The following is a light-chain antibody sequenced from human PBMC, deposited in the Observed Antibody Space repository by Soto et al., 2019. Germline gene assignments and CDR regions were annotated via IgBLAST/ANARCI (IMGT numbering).Light chain of an antibody. Sequence: EILFTQSPGTLSLSPGERATLSCRASQPISSHRYLAWYPKKPGQAPRVLIYGASRRATGIPDRFSGSGSGTDFPLTISSLEPEYSAVYYCQQRSNWLFGPGTKVDIK. CDR1: QPISSHRY. CDR3: QQRSNWL. J-gene: IGKJ3*01. V-gene: IGKV3D-20*02. CDR2: GAS.